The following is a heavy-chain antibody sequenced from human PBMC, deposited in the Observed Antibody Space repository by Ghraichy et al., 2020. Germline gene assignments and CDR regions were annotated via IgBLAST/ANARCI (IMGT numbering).Heavy chain of an antibody. V-gene: IGHV1-8*01. CDR1: GYSFTNYD. CDR3: ARGGGHKYCTGGACYLYNWFDF. J-gene: IGHJ5*01. D-gene: IGHD2-8*02. CDR2: MNPNSGNT. Sequence: ASVKVSCKASGYSFTNYDINWVRQAPGQGLEWKGWMNPNSGNTGYIQKFQGRVTMTRRTSMTTAYMELSSLTSEDTAVYYCARGGGHKYCTGGACYLYNWFDFWGQGTLVTVSS.